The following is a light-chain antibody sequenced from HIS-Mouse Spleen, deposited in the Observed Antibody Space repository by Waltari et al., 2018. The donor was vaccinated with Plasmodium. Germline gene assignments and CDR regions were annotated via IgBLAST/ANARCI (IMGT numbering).Light chain of an antibody. J-gene: IGKJ4*01. CDR3: QQYGSSRT. V-gene: IGKV3-20*01. CDR1: QSVSSSY. CDR2: GAS. Sequence: EIVLTQSPGTLSLSPGERATLSCRASQSVSSSYLAWYQQKPGQAPRLLIYGASSRATGIPDRFSGSGSGTDFTRTISRLEPEDFAVYYCQQYGSSRTFGGGTKVGIK.